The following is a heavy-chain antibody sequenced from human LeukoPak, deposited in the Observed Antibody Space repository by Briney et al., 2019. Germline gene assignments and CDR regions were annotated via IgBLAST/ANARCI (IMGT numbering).Heavy chain of an antibody. V-gene: IGHV3-30*03. Sequence: GGSLRLSCAASGFTFSSYGMHWVRQAPGKGLEWVAVILYDGSNKYYADSVKGRFTISRDNSKNTLYLQMNSLRAEDTAVYYCARERIAMAGTGRYYFDFWGQGTLVAVSS. CDR3: ARERIAMAGTGRYYFDF. J-gene: IGHJ4*02. CDR2: ILYDGSNK. CDR1: GFTFSSYG. D-gene: IGHD6-19*01.